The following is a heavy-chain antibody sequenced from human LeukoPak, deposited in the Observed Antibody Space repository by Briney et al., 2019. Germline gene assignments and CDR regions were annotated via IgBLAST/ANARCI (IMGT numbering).Heavy chain of an antibody. CDR1: GDSISSSTYY. CDR3: ARRGLMITSGGWYFDL. J-gene: IGHJ2*01. V-gene: IGHV4-39*01. D-gene: IGHD3-16*01. CDR2: IYHTEST. Sequence: SDTLTLTCALSGDSISSSTYYWGWIRQPPGERLEWSESIYHTESTYYYPALKSRVTISVDTSKNLFSLNLSSVTASDTAVYYCARRGLMITSGGWYFDLWGGGTLVSVSS.